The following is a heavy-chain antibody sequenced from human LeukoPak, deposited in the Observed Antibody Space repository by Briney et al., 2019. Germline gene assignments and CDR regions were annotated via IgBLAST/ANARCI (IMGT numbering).Heavy chain of an antibody. CDR1: GGSISSYY. CDR3: ARGGARSSTSCYFDP. J-gene: IGHJ5*02. D-gene: IGHD2-2*01. Sequence: PSETLSLTCTVSGGSISSYYWSWIRQPPGKGLEWIGYIYYSGSTNYNPSLKSRVTISVDTSKNQFSLKLSSVTAADTAVYYCARGGARSSTSCYFDPWGQGTLVTVSS. CDR2: IYYSGST. V-gene: IGHV4-59*01.